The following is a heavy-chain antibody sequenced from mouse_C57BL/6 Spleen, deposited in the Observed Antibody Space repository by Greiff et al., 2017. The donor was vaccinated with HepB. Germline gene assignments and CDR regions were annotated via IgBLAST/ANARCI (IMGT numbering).Heavy chain of an antibody. Sequence: EVKLMESGGGLVKPGGSLKLSCAASGFTFSSYAMSWVRQTPEKRLEWVATISDGGSYTYYPDNVKGRFTISRDNAKNNLYLQMSHLKSEDTAMYYCARDTGTEEYYFDYWGQGTTLTVSS. D-gene: IGHD4-1*01. V-gene: IGHV5-4*01. J-gene: IGHJ2*01. CDR2: ISDGGSYT. CDR1: GFTFSSYA. CDR3: ARDTGTEEYYFDY.